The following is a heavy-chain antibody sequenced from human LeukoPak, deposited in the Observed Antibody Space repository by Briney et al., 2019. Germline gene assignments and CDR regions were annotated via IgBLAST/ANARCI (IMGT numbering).Heavy chain of an antibody. CDR2: ISYEGSNK. J-gene: IGHJ4*02. V-gene: IGHV3-30*18. CDR3: AKGDTAMATDY. Sequence: PGRSLRLSCAASGFTFSSYGMHWVRQAPGKGLEWVAVISYEGSNKYYADSVKGRFTISRDNSKNTLYLQMNSLRAEDTAVYYCAKGDTAMATDYWGQGTLVTVSS. CDR1: GFTFSSYG. D-gene: IGHD5-18*01.